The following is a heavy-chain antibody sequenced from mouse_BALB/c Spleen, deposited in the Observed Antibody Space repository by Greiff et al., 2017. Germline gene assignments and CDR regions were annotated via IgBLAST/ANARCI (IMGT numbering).Heavy chain of an antibody. J-gene: IGHJ2*01. CDR1: GFTFSSYG. V-gene: IGHV5-6-3*01. CDR2: INSNGGST. D-gene: IGHD1-2*01. CDR3: ARDHTTATDY. Sequence: DVKLVESGGGLVQPGGSLKLSCAASGFTFSSYGMSWVRQTPDKRLELVATINSNGGSTYYPDSVKGRFTISRDNAKNTLYLQMSSLKSEDTAMYYCARDHTTATDYWGQGTTLTVSS.